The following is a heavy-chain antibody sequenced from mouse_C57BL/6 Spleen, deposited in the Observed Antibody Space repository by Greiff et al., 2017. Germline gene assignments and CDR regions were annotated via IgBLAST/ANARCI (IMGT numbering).Heavy chain of an antibody. CDR3: AREDYGNYVGAY. J-gene: IGHJ3*01. CDR1: GYTFTSYW. V-gene: IGHV1-64*01. CDR2: IHPNSGST. D-gene: IGHD2-1*01. Sequence: QVQLQQPGAELVKPGASVKLSCKASGYTFTSYWMHWVKQRPGQGLEWIGMIHPNSGSTNYNEKFKSKATLTVDKSSSTAYMQLSSLTSEDSAVYYCAREDYGNYVGAYRGQGTLVTVSA.